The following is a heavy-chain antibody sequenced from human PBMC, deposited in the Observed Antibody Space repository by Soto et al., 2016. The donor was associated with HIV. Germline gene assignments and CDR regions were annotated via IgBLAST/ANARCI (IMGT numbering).Heavy chain of an antibody. CDR2: IWYDGSNK. Sequence: VQLVESGGGVVQPGRSLRLSCAASGFTFSSYGMHWVRQAPGKGLEWVAVIWYDGSNKYYADSVKGRFTISRDSSKNTLYLQMNSLRAEDTAVYYCARGLSGYYYYMDVVGTKGPRSP. J-gene: IGHJ6*03. V-gene: IGHV3-33*01. D-gene: IGHD3-10*01. CDR3: ARGLSGYYYYMDV. CDR1: GFTFSSYG.